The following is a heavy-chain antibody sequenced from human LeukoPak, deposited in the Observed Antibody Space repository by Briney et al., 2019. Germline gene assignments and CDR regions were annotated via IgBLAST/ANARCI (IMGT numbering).Heavy chain of an antibody. J-gene: IGHJ3*02. Sequence: PSETLSLTCAVYGGSFSGYYWSWIRQPPGKGLEWIGEINHSGSTNYNPPLKSRVTISVDTSKNQFSLKLSSVTAADTAVYYCARGVYGDYASDAFDIWGQGTMVTVSS. D-gene: IGHD4-17*01. CDR2: INHSGST. CDR3: ARGVYGDYASDAFDI. CDR1: GGSFSGYY. V-gene: IGHV4-34*01.